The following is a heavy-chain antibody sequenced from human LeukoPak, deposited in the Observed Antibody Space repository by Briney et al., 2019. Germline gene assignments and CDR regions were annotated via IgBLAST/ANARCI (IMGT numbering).Heavy chain of an antibody. D-gene: IGHD2-2*01. CDR2: ISSSGSTI. J-gene: IGHJ3*02. V-gene: IGHV3-48*04. CDR1: GFTFSSFA. CDR3: AKRVVEDAFHI. Sequence: GGSLRLSCAASGFTFSSFAMTWVRQAPGKGLEWVSYISSSGSTIYYADSVKGRFTISRDNAKNSLYLQMNSLRVEDTAVYYCAKRVVEDAFHIWGQGTMVTVSS.